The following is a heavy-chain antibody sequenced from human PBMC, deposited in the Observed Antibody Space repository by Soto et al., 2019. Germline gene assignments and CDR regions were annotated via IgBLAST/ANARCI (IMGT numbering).Heavy chain of an antibody. V-gene: IGHV3-21*01. CDR3: ARVHSTGWFKVDY. CDR1: GFTFSSYS. D-gene: IGHD6-19*01. Sequence: PGGSLRLSCAASGFTFSSYSMNWVRQAPGKGLEWVSSISSSSSYIYYADSVKGRFTISRDNAKNSLYLQMNSLRAEDTAVYYWARVHSTGWFKVDYWGQGTLVTVSS. CDR2: ISSSSSYI. J-gene: IGHJ4*02.